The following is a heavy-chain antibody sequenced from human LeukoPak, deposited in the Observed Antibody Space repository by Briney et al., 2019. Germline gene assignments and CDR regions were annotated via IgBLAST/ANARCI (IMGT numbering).Heavy chain of an antibody. V-gene: IGHV3-33*01. J-gene: IGHJ5*02. CDR1: GFTFSSFG. D-gene: IGHD6-13*01. CDR3: VRGVGVSRFNYFDP. CDR2: IWYDASNK. Sequence: GGSLRLSCAASGFTFSSFGMHWVRQAPGKGLEWVAVIWYDASNKYYADSVKGRFTISRDNSKNTLFLQMNSLRDDDTAVYYCVRGVGVSRFNYFDPWGQGTPVIVSS.